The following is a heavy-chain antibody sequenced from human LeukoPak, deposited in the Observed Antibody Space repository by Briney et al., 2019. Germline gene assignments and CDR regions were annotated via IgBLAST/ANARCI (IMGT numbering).Heavy chain of an antibody. CDR1: GFTFSSYS. Sequence: GGSLRLSCAASGFTFSSYSMNWVRQAPGKGLEWVAYIKQDGSKKSYVDSVKGRFTISRDNAKNSLYLQMNSLRAEDTAIYYCTRVGYIDEGIDYWGQGTLVTVSS. CDR3: TRVGYIDEGIDY. D-gene: IGHD5-24*01. CDR2: IKQDGSKK. J-gene: IGHJ4*02. V-gene: IGHV3-7*04.